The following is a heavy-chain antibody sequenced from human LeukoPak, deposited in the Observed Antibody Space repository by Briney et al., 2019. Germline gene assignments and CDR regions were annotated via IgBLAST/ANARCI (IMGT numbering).Heavy chain of an antibody. Sequence: GGSLRLSCAASGFTFSSYDMHWVRQATGKGLEWVSAIGTAGDTYYPGSVKGRFTISRENAKNSLYLQMNSLRAGDTAVYYCARSINYYDSSGLNAFDIWGQGTIVTVSS. J-gene: IGHJ3*02. V-gene: IGHV3-13*01. CDR1: GFTFSSYD. D-gene: IGHD3-22*01. CDR3: ARSINYYDSSGLNAFDI. CDR2: IGTAGDT.